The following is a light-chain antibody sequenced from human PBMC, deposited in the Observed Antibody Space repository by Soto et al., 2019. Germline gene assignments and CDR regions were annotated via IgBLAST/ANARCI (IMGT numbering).Light chain of an antibody. J-gene: IGKJ5*01. CDR3: QQRSNWPTIT. CDR2: DAS. CDR1: QSVSSY. V-gene: IGKV3-11*01. Sequence: EIVLTQSPATLSLSPGERPTLSCRDSQSVSSYLAWYQQKPAQAPRLIXYDASNRANGIPARFSGSGSGTDLTLTISSLEPEDFAVYYCQQRSNWPTITFGQGTRLEIK.